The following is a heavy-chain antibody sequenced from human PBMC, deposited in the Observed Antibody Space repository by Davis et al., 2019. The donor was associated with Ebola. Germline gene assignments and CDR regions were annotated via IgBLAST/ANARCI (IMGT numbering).Heavy chain of an antibody. V-gene: IGHV3-23*01. CDR1: GFTFSSYS. J-gene: IGHJ4*02. Sequence: PGGSLRLSCAASGFTFSSYSMNWVRQAPGKGLEWVSAISGSGATTFHADSVKGRFTMSRDNSKNTVYLQMDSLRAEDTALYYCAKEAGRYGSGSYVTNWGQGTLVTVSS. CDR2: ISGSGATT. D-gene: IGHD3-10*01. CDR3: AKEAGRYGSGSYVTN.